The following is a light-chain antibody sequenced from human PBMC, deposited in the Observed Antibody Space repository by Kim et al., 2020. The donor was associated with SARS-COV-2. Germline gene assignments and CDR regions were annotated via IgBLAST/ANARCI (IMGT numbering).Light chain of an antibody. J-gene: IGKJ4*01. V-gene: IGKV3-11*01. CDR3: QQRSNWPTLT. CDR1: QGISSY. CDR2: DAS. Sequence: SPGERATLSCRASQGISSYLAWYQQKPGQAPRLLIYDASNRATSIPARFSGSESGTDFTLTISSLEPEDFAVYYSQQRSNWPTLTFGGGTKVDIK.